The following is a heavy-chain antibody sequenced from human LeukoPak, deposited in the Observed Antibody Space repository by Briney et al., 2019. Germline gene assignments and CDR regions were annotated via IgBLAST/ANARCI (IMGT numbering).Heavy chain of an antibody. V-gene: IGHV4-59*01. Sequence: ASETLSLTCTVSGGSISSYYWSWIRQPPGKGLEWIGYIYYSGSTNYNPSLKSRVTISVDTSKNQFSPKLSSVTAADTAVYYCARAYGDSYWGQGTLVTVSS. CDR2: IYYSGST. CDR3: ARAYGDSY. D-gene: IGHD4-17*01. CDR1: GGSISSYY. J-gene: IGHJ4*02.